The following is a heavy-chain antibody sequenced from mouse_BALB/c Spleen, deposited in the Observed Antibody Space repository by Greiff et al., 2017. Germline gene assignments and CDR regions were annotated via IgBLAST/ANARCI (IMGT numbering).Heavy chain of an antibody. J-gene: IGHJ2*01. V-gene: IGHV14-3*02. Sequence: VQLQQSGAELVKPGASVKLSCTASGFNIKDTYMHWVQQRPEQGLEWIGRIDPANGNTKYDPKFQGKATITADTSSNTAYLQLSSLTSEDTAVDYCAFYYGYDEYYFDYWGQGTTLTVSS. CDR2: IDPANGNT. CDR3: AFYYGYDEYYFDY. D-gene: IGHD2-2*01. CDR1: GFNIKDTY.